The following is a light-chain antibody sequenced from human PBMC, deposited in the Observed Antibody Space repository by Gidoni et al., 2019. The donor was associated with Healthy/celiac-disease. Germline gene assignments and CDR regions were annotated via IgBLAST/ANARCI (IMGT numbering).Light chain of an antibody. V-gene: IGLV3-1*01. J-gene: IGLJ2*01. CDR1: KLGDKY. Sequence: SYELTQPPSVSVSPGQTASITCSGDKLGDKYACWYQQKPGQSPVLVIYQDSKRPSGIPGRFSGSNSGNTATLTISGTQAMDEADYYCQAWDSSTENVVFGGGTKLTVL. CDR3: QAWDSSTENVV. CDR2: QDS.